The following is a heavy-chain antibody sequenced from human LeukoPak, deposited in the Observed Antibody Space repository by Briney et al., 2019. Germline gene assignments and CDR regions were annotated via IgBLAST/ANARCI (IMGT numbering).Heavy chain of an antibody. Sequence: PGGSLRLSCAAFGFTFSSYAMSWVRQAPGKGLEWVSTISDSGGSTYYADSVEGRFTISRDNSKNTVYLQMNSLRVEDTAVYYCTKGGLMSRRYYFDYWGQGTLVTVSP. CDR1: GFTFSSYA. D-gene: IGHD2-2*01. J-gene: IGHJ4*02. V-gene: IGHV3-23*01. CDR3: TKGGLMSRRYYFDY. CDR2: ISDSGGST.